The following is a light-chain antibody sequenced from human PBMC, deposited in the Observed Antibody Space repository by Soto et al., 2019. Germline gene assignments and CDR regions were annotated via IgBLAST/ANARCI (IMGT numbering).Light chain of an antibody. Sequence: EIVLTQSPGTLSLSPGERATLSCRASQSVSSSYLAWYQQTPGQAPRLLIYGASNRATGVPDRFSGSGSGTDFTLTVSRLEPEDFAVYYCQHYGTSPRTFGQGTKVDIK. CDR2: GAS. CDR1: QSVSSSY. V-gene: IGKV3-20*01. J-gene: IGKJ1*01. CDR3: QHYGTSPRT.